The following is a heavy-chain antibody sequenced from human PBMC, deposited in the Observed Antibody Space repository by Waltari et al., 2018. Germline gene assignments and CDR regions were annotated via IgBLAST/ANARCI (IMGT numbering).Heavy chain of an antibody. D-gene: IGHD7-27*01. Sequence: QVQLQESGPGLVKPSQTLSLTCSVSGGSISSGDYYWSWIRQPPAKGLEGIGYIYYSGSTYYHPSLKSRVTISVDTSKNQFSLKLSSVTAADTAVYYCARGVTGLYNWFDPWGQGTLVSVSS. CDR1: GGSISSGDYY. CDR3: ARGVTGLYNWFDP. V-gene: IGHV4-30-4*08. J-gene: IGHJ5*02. CDR2: IYYSGST.